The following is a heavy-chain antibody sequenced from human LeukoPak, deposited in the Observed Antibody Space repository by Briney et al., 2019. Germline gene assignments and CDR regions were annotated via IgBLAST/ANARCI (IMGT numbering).Heavy chain of an antibody. V-gene: IGHV3-53*01. D-gene: IGHD2-2*01. Sequence: GGSLRLSCAASGFTVSSNYMNWVRQAPGKGLEWVSGIYSGGSTYYADSVKGRFTISRDNAKNSLYLQMNSLRAEDTAVYYCARVGCSSTSYPRCYYYYYYMDVWGKGTTVTVSS. J-gene: IGHJ6*03. CDR2: IYSGGST. CDR3: ARVGCSSTSYPRCYYYYYYMDV. CDR1: GFTVSSNY.